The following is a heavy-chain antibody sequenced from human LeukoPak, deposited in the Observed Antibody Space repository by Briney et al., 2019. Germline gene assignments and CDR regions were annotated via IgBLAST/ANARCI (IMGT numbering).Heavy chain of an antibody. Sequence: SVKVSCKASGGTLSSYAISWVRQAPGQGLEWMGGIIPIFGTANYAQKFQGRVTITADESTSTAYMELSSLRSEDTAVYYCASGTLGGPPYRDSGSPKDYWGQGTLVTVSS. CDR3: ASGTLGGPPYRDSGSPKDY. V-gene: IGHV1-69*13. D-gene: IGHD1-26*01. CDR1: GGTLSSYA. J-gene: IGHJ4*02. CDR2: IIPIFGTA.